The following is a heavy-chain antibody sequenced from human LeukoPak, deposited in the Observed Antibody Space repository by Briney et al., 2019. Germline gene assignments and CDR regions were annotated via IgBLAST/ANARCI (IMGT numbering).Heavy chain of an antibody. V-gene: IGHV3-74*01. J-gene: IGHJ4*02. CDR1: GFTFSSYW. D-gene: IGHD4-11*01. CDR2: INSDGSSS. Sequence: PGGSLRLSCAASGFTFSSYWMHWVRQAPGKGLVWVSRINSDGSSSTYADSVKGRFTISRDNAKNTLYLQMNSLRAEDTAVYYCAREATRHPTFDYWGQGTLVTVSS. CDR3: AREATRHPTFDY.